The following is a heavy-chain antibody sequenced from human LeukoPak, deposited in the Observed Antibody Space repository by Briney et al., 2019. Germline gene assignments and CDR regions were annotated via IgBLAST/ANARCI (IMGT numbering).Heavy chain of an antibody. V-gene: IGHV3-23*01. D-gene: IGHD5-24*01. J-gene: IGHJ4*02. CDR2: ISGSGDNT. Sequence: RSGGSLRLSCAASGFTFSSYAMSWVRQAPGKGLEWVSGISGSGDNTYYADSVKGRFTISRDNSKNTLYLQMNSLRAEDTAVYYCARDRDDGYTPGWYFDYWGQGTLVTVSS. CDR3: ARDRDDGYTPGWYFDY. CDR1: GFTFSSYA.